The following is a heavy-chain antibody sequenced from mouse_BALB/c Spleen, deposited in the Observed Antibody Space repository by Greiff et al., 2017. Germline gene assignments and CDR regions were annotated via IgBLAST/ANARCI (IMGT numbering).Heavy chain of an antibody. Sequence: EVKLMESGGGLVKPGGSLKLSCAASGFAFSSYDMSWVRQTPEKRLEWVAYISSGGGSTYYPDTVKGRFTISRDNAKNTLYLQMSSLKSEDTAMYYCASTRGPTATGAMDYWGQGTSVTVSS. V-gene: IGHV5-12-1*01. CDR1: GFAFSSYD. D-gene: IGHD1-2*01. CDR2: ISSGGGST. J-gene: IGHJ4*01. CDR3: ASTRGPTATGAMDY.